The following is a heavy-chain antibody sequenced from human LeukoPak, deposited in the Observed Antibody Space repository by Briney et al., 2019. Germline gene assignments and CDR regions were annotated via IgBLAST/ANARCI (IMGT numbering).Heavy chain of an antibody. V-gene: IGHV4-59*01. CDR2: IYYSGST. D-gene: IGHD6-13*01. CDR1: GGSISSYY. J-gene: IGHJ4*02. CDR3: ARGYSSSWSPYYFDY. Sequence: KSSETLSLTCTVSGGSISSYYWSWIRQPPGKGLEWIGYIYYSGSTNYNPSLKSRVTISVDTSKNQFSLKLSSVTAADTAVYYCARGYSSSWSPYYFDYWGQGTLVTVSS.